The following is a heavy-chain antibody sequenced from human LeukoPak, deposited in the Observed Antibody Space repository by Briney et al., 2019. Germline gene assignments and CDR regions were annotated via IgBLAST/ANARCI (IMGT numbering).Heavy chain of an antibody. V-gene: IGHV3-13*01. CDR3: AKAIWVAATSSWFCLDY. Sequence: GGSLRLSCAASGFTFSSYDMHWVRQATGKGLEWVSAIGTAGDTYYPGSVKGRFTISRENAKNSLYLQMNSLRAGDTAVYYCAKAIWVAATSSWFCLDYWGQGTLVTVSS. CDR1: GFTFSSYD. D-gene: IGHD3-10*01. CDR2: IGTAGDT. J-gene: IGHJ4*02.